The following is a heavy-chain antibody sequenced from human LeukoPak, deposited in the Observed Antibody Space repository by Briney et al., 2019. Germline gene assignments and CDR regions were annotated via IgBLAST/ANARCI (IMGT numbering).Heavy chain of an antibody. CDR1: GGSISSYY. D-gene: IGHD3-9*01. Sequence: PSETLSLTCTVSGGSISSYYWSWIRQPPGKGLEWIGRIYTSGSTNYNPSLKSRVTMSVDTSKNQFSLKLSSVTAADTAVYYCARDGYDILTGKDRGFDYWGQGTLVTVSS. J-gene: IGHJ4*02. CDR3: ARDGYDILTGKDRGFDY. V-gene: IGHV4-4*07. CDR2: IYTSGST.